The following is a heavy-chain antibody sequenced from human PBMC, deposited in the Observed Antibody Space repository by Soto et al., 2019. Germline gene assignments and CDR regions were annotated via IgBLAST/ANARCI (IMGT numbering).Heavy chain of an antibody. CDR1: GGSFSGYY. CDR2: INHSGST. D-gene: IGHD3-9*01. J-gene: IGHJ4*02. V-gene: IGHV4-34*01. Sequence: SETLSLTCAVYGGSFSGYYWSWIRQPPGKGLEWIGEINHSGSTNYNPSLKSRVTISVDKSKNQFSLKLMSLSAADTAVYYCGRLEGLATISYYFDYWGQGALVTAPQ. CDR3: GRLEGLATISYYFDY.